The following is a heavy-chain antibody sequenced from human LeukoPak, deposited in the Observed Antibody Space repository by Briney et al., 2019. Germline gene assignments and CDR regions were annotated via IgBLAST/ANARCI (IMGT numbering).Heavy chain of an antibody. Sequence: PSETLSLTCTVSGGSISSYYWSWIRQPAGKGLEWIGRIYTSGSTNYNPSLKSRVTMSVDTSKNQFSLKLSSVTAADTAVYYCARGGLRYYYYYMDVWGKGATVTVSS. V-gene: IGHV4-4*07. J-gene: IGHJ6*03. CDR2: IYTSGST. CDR3: ARGGLRYYYYYMDV. CDR1: GGSISSYY. D-gene: IGHD4-17*01.